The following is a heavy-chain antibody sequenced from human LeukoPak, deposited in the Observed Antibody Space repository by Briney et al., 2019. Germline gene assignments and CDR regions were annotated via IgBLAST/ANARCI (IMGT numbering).Heavy chain of an antibody. V-gene: IGHV4-30-4*01. Sequence: PSKTLSLTCTVSGGSISSGDYYWSWIRQPPGKGLEWLGYIYYSGSTYYNPSLKSRVTISVDTSKNQFSLKLSSVTAADTAVYYCARDLNGHYGSGTSYFDYWGQGTLVTVSS. D-gene: IGHD3-10*01. J-gene: IGHJ4*02. CDR1: GGSISSGDYY. CDR3: ARDLNGHYGSGTSYFDY. CDR2: IYYSGST.